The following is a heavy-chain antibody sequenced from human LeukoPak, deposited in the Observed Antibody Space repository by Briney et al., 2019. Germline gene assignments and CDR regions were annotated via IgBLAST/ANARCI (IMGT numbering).Heavy chain of an antibody. D-gene: IGHD2-2*01. V-gene: IGHV3-30*18. J-gene: IGHJ6*02. CDR2: ISYDGSNK. CDR3: AKGGMTAAPYYGMDV. Sequence: GGSLRLSCAASGFTFSSYGMHWVRQAPGKGLEWVAVISYDGSNKYYADSVKGRFTISRDNSKNTLYLQMNSLRAEDTAVYYCAKGGMTAAPYYGMDVWGQGTTVTVSS. CDR1: GFTFSSYG.